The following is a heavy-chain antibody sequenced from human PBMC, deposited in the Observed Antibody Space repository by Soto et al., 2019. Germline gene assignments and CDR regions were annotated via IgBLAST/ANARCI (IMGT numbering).Heavy chain of an antibody. D-gene: IGHD2-15*01. CDR1: GGSIIDSGSFY. Sequence: QVQLLESGPGLVKPSQTLSLTCTVSGGSIIDSGSFYWNWIRQHPGKGLEWIGYIYYSGATYYNRSLKSRATISLDTSKNQFSLKLTSVTAADTAIYYCARGEVVASNWFDPWRQGTLVTVSS. CDR3: ARGEVVASNWFDP. V-gene: IGHV4-31*03. J-gene: IGHJ5*02. CDR2: IYYSGAT.